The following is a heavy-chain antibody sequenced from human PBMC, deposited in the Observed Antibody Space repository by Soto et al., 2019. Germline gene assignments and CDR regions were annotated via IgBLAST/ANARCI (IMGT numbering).Heavy chain of an antibody. J-gene: IGHJ6*03. D-gene: IGHD3-3*01. Sequence: EVQLLESGGGLVQPGGSLRLSCAASGFTFSSYALNWVRQSPGKGLEWVSVISGSGDNTYYADSVKGRFTNSRDNSKNTLDLQMNSLRSEDTAVYYCAKDLGTDDFWIAYYTYYYMEVWGKGTTVTVSS. CDR3: AKDLGTDDFWIAYYTYYYMEV. CDR1: GFTFSSYA. V-gene: IGHV3-23*01. CDR2: ISGSGDNT.